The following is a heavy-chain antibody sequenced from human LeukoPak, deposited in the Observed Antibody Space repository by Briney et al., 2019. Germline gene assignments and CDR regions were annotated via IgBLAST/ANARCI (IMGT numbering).Heavy chain of an antibody. CDR3: ARGRIQLWFGSRYYMDV. D-gene: IGHD5-18*01. CDR1: GYTFTSYD. J-gene: IGHJ6*03. V-gene: IGHV1-69*10. Sequence: SVKVSCKASGYTFTSYDINWVRQATGQGLEWMGGIIPILGTANYAQKFQGRVTITADKSTSTAYMELSSLRSEDTAVYYCARGRIQLWFGSRYYMDVWGKGTTVTVSS. CDR2: IIPILGTA.